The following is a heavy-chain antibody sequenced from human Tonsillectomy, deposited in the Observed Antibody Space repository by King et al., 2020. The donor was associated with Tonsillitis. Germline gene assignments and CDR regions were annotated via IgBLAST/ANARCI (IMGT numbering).Heavy chain of an antibody. CDR3: ARQVDKNRAY. Sequence: QLQESGPGLVKPSETLSLTCAVSGDSISDCSWSWIRQPPGKGLEWIGHISYDGSTKYNPSLKSRVRISVDLSKNQFSLKLRSLTVADTAVYFCARQVDKNRAYWGQGTLVTVSS. D-gene: IGHD5-12*01. CDR2: ISYDGST. J-gene: IGHJ4*02. CDR1: GDSISDCS. V-gene: IGHV4-59*08.